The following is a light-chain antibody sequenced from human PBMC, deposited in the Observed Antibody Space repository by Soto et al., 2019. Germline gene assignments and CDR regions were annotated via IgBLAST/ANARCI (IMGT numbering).Light chain of an antibody. Sequence: EIVFTQSPGTLCLSPGERASLSCRASQSVSSSYLAWYQQKPGQAPRLLIYGASSRATGIPDRFSGSGSGTDFTLTINRLEPEDFAVYYCQQYGSSLITFGQGTRLEIK. CDR3: QQYGSSLIT. J-gene: IGKJ5*01. CDR1: QSVSSSY. CDR2: GAS. V-gene: IGKV3-20*01.